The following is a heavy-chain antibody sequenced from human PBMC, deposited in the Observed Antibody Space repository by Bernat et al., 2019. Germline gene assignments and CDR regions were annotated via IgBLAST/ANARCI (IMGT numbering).Heavy chain of an antibody. V-gene: IGHV3-53*01. CDR2: IYSAGNT. Sequence: EVQLVESGGGLIQPGGSLRLSCAASGFTVSNDYMSWVRQAPGKGLEWVSIIYSAGNTYYADSVKGRFTISRDNSKNTVYLQMNSLRVEDTAVYYCARPKRRKHTYGYDFDYWGQGTLVTVSS. CDR1: GFTVSNDY. CDR3: ARPKRRKHTYGYDFDY. J-gene: IGHJ4*02. D-gene: IGHD5-18*01.